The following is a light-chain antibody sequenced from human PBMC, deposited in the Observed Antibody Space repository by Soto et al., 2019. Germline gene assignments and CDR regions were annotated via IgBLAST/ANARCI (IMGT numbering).Light chain of an antibody. CDR2: GAS. CDR3: QQYGSSPVT. Sequence: ENVLTQSPATLSLSPGETATLSCRASQSVPSRASQTGPNTFLAWYQQRPGQAPRLVIYGASSRATGIPDRFSGSGSGTDFTLSISRLEPEDFAVYYCQQYGSSPVTFGQGTKVDIK. J-gene: IGKJ2*01. V-gene: IGKV3-20*01. CDR1: QSVPSRASQTGPNTF.